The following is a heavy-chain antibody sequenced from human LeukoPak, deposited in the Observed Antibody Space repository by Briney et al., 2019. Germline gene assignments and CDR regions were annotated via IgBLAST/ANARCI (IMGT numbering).Heavy chain of an antibody. CDR1: GFTFSSYE. CDR3: AGQRITIFPIYGMDV. Sequence: GGSLRLSCAASGFTFSSYEMNWVRQAPGKGLEWVSYINSSGSTIYYADSVKGRFTISRDNAKNSLYLQMNSLRAEDTAVYYCAGQRITIFPIYGMDVWGQGTTVTVSS. D-gene: IGHD3-3*01. J-gene: IGHJ6*02. CDR2: INSSGSTI. V-gene: IGHV3-48*03.